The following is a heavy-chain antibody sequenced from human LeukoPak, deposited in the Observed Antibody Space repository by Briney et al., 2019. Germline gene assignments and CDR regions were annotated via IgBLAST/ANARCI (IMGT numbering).Heavy chain of an antibody. D-gene: IGHD5-12*01. Sequence: SGGSLRLSCAASGFTFDDYGMSWVRQAPGKGLEWVSGINWNGGTIGYADSVKGRFTISRDNVKNSLYLQMNSLRAEDTALYYCARRHYSDYDPHFDNWGQGTLVTVSS. J-gene: IGHJ4*02. CDR3: ARRHYSDYDPHFDN. V-gene: IGHV3-20*04. CDR1: GFTFDDYG. CDR2: INWNGGTI.